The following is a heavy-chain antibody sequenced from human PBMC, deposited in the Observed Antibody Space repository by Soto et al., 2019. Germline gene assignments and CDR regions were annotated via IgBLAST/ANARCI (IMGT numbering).Heavy chain of an antibody. D-gene: IGHD2-2*01. V-gene: IGHV4-4*02. Sequence: SETLSLTCAVSGGSISSSNWWSWVRQPPGKGLEWIGEIYHSGSTNYNPSLKSRVTISVDTSKNQFSLKLSSVTAADTTVYYCAREDCSSTSCLGMDVWGQGTTVTVSS. CDR2: IYHSGST. J-gene: IGHJ6*02. CDR3: AREDCSSTSCLGMDV. CDR1: GGSISSSNW.